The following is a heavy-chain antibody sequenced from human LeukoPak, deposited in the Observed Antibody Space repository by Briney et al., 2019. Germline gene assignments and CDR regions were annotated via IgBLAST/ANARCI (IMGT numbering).Heavy chain of an antibody. CDR1: GFTFSSYS. CDR2: ISSSSSYI. Sequence: TGGSLRLSCAASGFTFSSYSMNWVRQAPGKGLEWVSSISSSSSYIYYADSVKGRFTISRDNAKNSLYLQMNSLRAEDTAVYYCARLEATAYTMAPFGSYYYYGMDVWGQGTTVTVSS. V-gene: IGHV3-21*01. CDR3: ARLEATAYTMAPFGSYYYYGMDV. J-gene: IGHJ6*02. D-gene: IGHD2-2*02.